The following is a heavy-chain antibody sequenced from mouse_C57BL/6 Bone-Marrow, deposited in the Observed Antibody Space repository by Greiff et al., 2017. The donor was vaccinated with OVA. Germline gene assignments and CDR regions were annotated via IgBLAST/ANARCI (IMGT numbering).Heavy chain of an antibody. V-gene: IGHV5-17*01. J-gene: IGHJ2*01. Sequence: EVMLVESGEGLVKPGGSLKLSCAASGFTFSSYAMSWVRQTPEKGLEWVAYISSGSSTIYYADTVKGRFTISRDNAKNTLFLQMTSLMSEDTAMYYCARAETGTIDYWGQGTTLTVSS. CDR3: ARAETGTIDY. CDR2: ISSGSSTI. D-gene: IGHD4-1*01. CDR1: GFTFSSYA.